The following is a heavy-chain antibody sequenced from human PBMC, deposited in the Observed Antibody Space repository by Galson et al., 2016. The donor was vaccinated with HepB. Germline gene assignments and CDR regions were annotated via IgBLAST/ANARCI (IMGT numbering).Heavy chain of an antibody. D-gene: IGHD4/OR15-4a*01. Sequence: QSGAEVKKPGESLKISCQAFGYRSTNYWIGWVRQMPGTGLEWLGLIYFGGFETRYSPSFQVRVLVSADRSINTAYLQWGSLDASDTAIYYCAGATHGNTWFDYWGQGTQVTVSS. CDR3: AGATHGNTWFDY. CDR1: GYRSTNYW. J-gene: IGHJ4*02. CDR2: IYFGGFET. V-gene: IGHV5-51*01.